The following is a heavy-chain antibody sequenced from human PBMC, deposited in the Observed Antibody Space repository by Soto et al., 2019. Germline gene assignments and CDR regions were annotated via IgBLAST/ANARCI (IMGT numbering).Heavy chain of an antibody. V-gene: IGHV4-34*01. Sequence: SETLSLTCAVYGGSFSGYYWSWIRQPPGKGLEWIGEINHSGSTNYNPSLKSRVTISVDTSKNQFSLKLSSVTAADTAVYYCAREGYCSGGSCYSDRAISGWGQGTLVTVSS. CDR2: INHSGST. CDR1: GGSFSGYY. J-gene: IGHJ4*02. D-gene: IGHD2-15*01. CDR3: AREGYCSGGSCYSDRAISG.